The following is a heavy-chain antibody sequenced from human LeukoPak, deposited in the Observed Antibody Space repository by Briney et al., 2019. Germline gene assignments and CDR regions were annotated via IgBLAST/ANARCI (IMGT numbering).Heavy chain of an antibody. CDR2: ISSSGSTI. CDR1: GFTFSDYY. J-gene: IGHJ4*02. V-gene: IGHV3-11*04. D-gene: IGHD4-23*01. CDR3: AREGYSGNSELDY. Sequence: GGSLRLSCAASGFTFSDYYMSWLRQAPGKGLEWVSYISSSGSTIYYADSVKGRFTISRDNAKNSLYLQMNSLRAEDTAVYYCAREGYSGNSELDYWGQGTLVTVSS.